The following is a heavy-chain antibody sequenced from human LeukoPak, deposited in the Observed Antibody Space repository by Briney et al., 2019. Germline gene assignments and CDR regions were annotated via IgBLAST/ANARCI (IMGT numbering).Heavy chain of an antibody. J-gene: IGHJ1*01. D-gene: IGHD2-2*01. CDR2: MNPNSGNT. CDR1: GYTFTSYD. CDR3: AREEICSSTSCYLAEYFQH. V-gene: IGHV1-18*01. Sequence: ASVKVSCKASGYTFTSYDINWVRQATGQGLEWMGWMNPNSGNTNYAQKLQGRVTMTTDTSTSTAYMELRSLRSDDTAVYYCAREEICSSTSCYLAEYFQHWGQGTLVTVSS.